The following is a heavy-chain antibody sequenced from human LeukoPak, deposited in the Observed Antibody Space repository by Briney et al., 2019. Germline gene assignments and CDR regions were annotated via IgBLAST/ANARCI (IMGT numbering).Heavy chain of an antibody. V-gene: IGHV3-66*02. CDR1: GFTFSSYT. Sequence: GGSLRLSCTGSGFTFSSYTIHWVRQAPGKGLEWVSVIYSGGSTYYADSVKGRFTISRDNSKNTLYLQMNSLRAEDTAVYYCAGQAGATLRYWGQGTLVTVSS. D-gene: IGHD1-26*01. CDR3: AGQAGATLRY. J-gene: IGHJ4*02. CDR2: IYSGGST.